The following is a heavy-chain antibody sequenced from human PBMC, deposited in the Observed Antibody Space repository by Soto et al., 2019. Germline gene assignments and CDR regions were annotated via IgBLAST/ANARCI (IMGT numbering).Heavy chain of an antibody. CDR2: VSIGGST. Sequence: GGSLRLSCAASGFTFSSYAMGWVRQGPGKGLEWVAVVSIGGSTHYADSVKGRFTISRDNSKNTLYLQMNSLRAEDTAVYYCARAEYSSSSVGYWGQGTLVTSPQ. CDR3: ARAEYSSSSVGY. V-gene: IGHV3-23*01. J-gene: IGHJ4*02. CDR1: GFTFSSYA. D-gene: IGHD6-6*01.